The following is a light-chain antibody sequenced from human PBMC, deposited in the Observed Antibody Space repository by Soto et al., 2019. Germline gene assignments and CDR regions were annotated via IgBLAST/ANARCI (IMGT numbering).Light chain of an antibody. Sequence: QSALTQPASVSGSPGQSITISCTGTSSDVGGYNYVSWYQQHPGKAPKLMIYDVRNRPSGVSNRFSGSKSGNTASLTISGLQAEDEGDYYCRSFTSSSTYVFGTGTKLTVL. CDR2: DVR. J-gene: IGLJ1*01. V-gene: IGLV2-14*01. CDR3: RSFTSSSTYV. CDR1: SSDVGGYNY.